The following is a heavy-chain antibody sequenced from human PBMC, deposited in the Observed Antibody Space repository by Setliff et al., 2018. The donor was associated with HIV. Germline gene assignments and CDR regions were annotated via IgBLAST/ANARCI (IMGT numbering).Heavy chain of an antibody. CDR3: AKTVVGDSYALPNDAFDI. J-gene: IGHJ3*02. CDR1: GGSISSGSYY. D-gene: IGHD3-16*01. CDR2: IYTSGST. Sequence: SETLSLTCTVSGGSISSGSYYWSWIRQPAGKGLEWIGHIYTSGSTNYNPSLKSRVTVSVDTSKNQFPLKLSSVTAFDTAVYYCAKTVVGDSYALPNDAFDIWGQGTMVTVSS. V-gene: IGHV4-61*09.